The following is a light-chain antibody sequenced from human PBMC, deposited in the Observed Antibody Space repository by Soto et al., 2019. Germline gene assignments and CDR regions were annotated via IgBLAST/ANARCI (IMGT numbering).Light chain of an antibody. CDR2: WAS. CDR3: QQYYTTPFT. J-gene: IGKJ2*01. CDR1: QSVFYNSNNKNY. V-gene: IGKV4-1*01. Sequence: DIVMTQSPYSLAVSLGERATINCKSSQSVFYNSNNKNYLAWFQHKPGQPPKVLIYWASTRESGVPDRFSGSGSGTDFTLSISSLQPDDVAVYFCQQYYTTPFTFGQGTKLEIK.